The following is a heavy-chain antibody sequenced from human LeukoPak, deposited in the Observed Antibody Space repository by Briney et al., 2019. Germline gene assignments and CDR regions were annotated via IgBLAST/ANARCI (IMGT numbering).Heavy chain of an antibody. CDR2: ISYDGDNK. CDR1: GFTFGHYG. J-gene: IGHJ3*02. Sequence: GGSLRLSCVVSGFTFGHYGMQWVRQAPGKGLEWVAVISYDGDNKYYVDSVKGRFTISRDNSKNTLYLQMNSLRAEDTAVYYCARVRMSGWTLGYAFDIWGQGTMVTVSS. CDR3: ARVRMSGWTLGYAFDI. V-gene: IGHV3-30*03. D-gene: IGHD6-19*01.